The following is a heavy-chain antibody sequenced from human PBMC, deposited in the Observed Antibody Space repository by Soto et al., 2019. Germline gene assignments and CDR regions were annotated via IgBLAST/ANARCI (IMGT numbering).Heavy chain of an antibody. CDR3: ARDHDILTGYYHTKQYYYYGMDV. CDR1: GGTFSSYA. CDR2: IIPIFGTA. V-gene: IGHV1-69*06. Sequence: SVKVSCKASGGTFSSYAISWVRQAPGQGLEWMGGIIPIFGTANYAQKFQGRVTITADKSTSTAYMELSSLRSEDTAVYYCARDHDILTGYYHTKQYYYYGMDVCGQRTTVTVSS. D-gene: IGHD3-9*01. J-gene: IGHJ6*02.